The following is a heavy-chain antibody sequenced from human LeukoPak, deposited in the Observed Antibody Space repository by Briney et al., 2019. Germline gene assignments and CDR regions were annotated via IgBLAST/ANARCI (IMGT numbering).Heavy chain of an antibody. CDR2: INPNSGNT. CDR3: ARSLGTYWGKDFLNWFDP. J-gene: IGHJ5*02. Sequence: ASVKVSCKASEYTFTNYDINWVRQAAGQGLEWMGWINPNSGNTGYTQKFQGRVTMTRNTSLSTAYMELTSLKSEDTAVYYCARSLGTYWGKDFLNWFDPWGQGTLVTVSS. D-gene: IGHD3-16*01. CDR1: EYTFTNYD. V-gene: IGHV1-8*01.